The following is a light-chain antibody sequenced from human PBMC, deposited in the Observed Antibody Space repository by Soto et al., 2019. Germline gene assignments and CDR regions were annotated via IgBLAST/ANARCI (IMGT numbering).Light chain of an antibody. CDR2: AAS. Sequence: IQMPQSPSSVSASVGDRVTMTCRASQGINSWLAWYQQKPGKAPKLLIYAASNLQSGVPSRFSGSGSGTDFTLTISSLQPEDFATYYCQQANSFPWTFGQGTKVDIK. V-gene: IGKV1-12*01. CDR1: QGINSW. J-gene: IGKJ1*01. CDR3: QQANSFPWT.